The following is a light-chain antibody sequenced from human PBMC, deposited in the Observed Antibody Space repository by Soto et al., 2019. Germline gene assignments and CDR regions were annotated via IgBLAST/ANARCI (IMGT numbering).Light chain of an antibody. CDR1: ESIRDY. CDR2: AAS. Sequence: DIQMTQSPTSLSASXXDRVXITCLASESIRDYLNWYQQKPGKAPNXXIYAASSLQSGVPSRFSGGGSGTDFTLTISSLQPEDFATYYCQQSYNIPRTFGQGTRLEIK. J-gene: IGKJ5*01. V-gene: IGKV1-39*01. CDR3: QQSYNIPRT.